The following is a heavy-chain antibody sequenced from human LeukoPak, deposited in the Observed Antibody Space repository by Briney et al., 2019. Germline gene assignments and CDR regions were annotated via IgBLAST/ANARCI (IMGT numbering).Heavy chain of an antibody. CDR3: ARAVTTASYYYYGMDV. J-gene: IGHJ6*02. Sequence: ASMKVSCKASGYTFTSYGISWVRQAPGQGLEWMGWISAYNGNTNYAQKLQGRVTMTTDTSTSTAYMELRSLRSDDTAVYYCARAVTTASYYYYGMDVWGQGTTVTVSS. CDR1: GYTFTSYG. CDR2: ISAYNGNT. D-gene: IGHD4-17*01. V-gene: IGHV1-18*01.